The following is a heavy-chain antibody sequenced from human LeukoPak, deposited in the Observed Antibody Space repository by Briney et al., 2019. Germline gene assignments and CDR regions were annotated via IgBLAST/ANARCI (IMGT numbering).Heavy chain of an antibody. CDR3: ASGSYYPANFDY. J-gene: IGHJ4*02. D-gene: IGHD1-26*01. V-gene: IGHV4-39*07. CDR1: GVSISSSSYY. CDR2: IYYSGST. Sequence: PSETLSLTCTVSGVSISSSSYYWGWIRQPPGKGLEWIGSIYYSGSTYYNPSLKSRVTISVDTSKNQFSLKLNSVTAADTAVYYCASGSYYPANFDYWGQGILVTVSS.